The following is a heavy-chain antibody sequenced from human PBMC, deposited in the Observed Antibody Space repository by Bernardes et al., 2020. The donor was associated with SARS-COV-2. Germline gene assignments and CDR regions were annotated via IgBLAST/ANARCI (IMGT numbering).Heavy chain of an antibody. J-gene: IGHJ3*01. V-gene: IGHV5-51*01. Sequence: GESLKISCHDSGYSFTSHWISWVRQMPGKGLEWMGMIYPYYSETRFSPSFQGRVTISADKSINTAYLQWTSLKASDTAMYYCATHSDSSERGAFDLWGQGTLVTVSS. D-gene: IGHD6-6*01. CDR3: ATHSDSSERGAFDL. CDR1: GYSFTSHW. CDR2: IYPYYSET.